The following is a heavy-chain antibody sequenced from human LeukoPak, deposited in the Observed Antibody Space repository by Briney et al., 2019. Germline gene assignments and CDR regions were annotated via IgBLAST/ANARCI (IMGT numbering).Heavy chain of an antibody. CDR1: GFTFSNYW. V-gene: IGHV3-7*02. Sequence: GGSLRLSCVVSGFTFSNYWMSWVRQAPGKGLEWVANIKEDGSEKHYVDSVKGRFTISRDNAKNSLSLQMNSLRAEDTAVYYCAAMVVTVEAFDYWGQGALVTVSS. CDR2: IKEDGSEK. J-gene: IGHJ4*02. CDR3: AAMVVTVEAFDY. D-gene: IGHD2-21*02.